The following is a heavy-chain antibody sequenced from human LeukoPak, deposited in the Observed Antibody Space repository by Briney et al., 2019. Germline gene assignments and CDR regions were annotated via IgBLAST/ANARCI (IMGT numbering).Heavy chain of an antibody. Sequence: SAPLSLTWDVSGVSINTCCYYWTWIRQPPGKGLEWIGYKYYSGSTRYTSSLRSRLTISLDSSKNQFSLRLTSVTAADTAVYYCARGRSYGFDFDSWGPGTLVIVSS. CDR3: ARGRSYGFDFDS. CDR1: GVSINTCCYY. D-gene: IGHD5-18*01. J-gene: IGHJ4*02. V-gene: IGHV4-61*01. CDR2: KYYSGST.